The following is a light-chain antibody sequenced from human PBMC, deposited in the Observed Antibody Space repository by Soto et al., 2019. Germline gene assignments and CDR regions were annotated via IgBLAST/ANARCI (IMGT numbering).Light chain of an antibody. CDR3: KSYAGSNTYV. V-gene: IGLV2-8*01. J-gene: IGLJ1*01. CDR1: KNDIGAYDF. CDR2: EVV. Sequence: QSALAQPPSASGSPVQSVTISCTGTKNDIGAYDFVSWYQHHPGKAPRLITYEVVQRPSGVPDRFSGSKSGNTASLTVSGLQAADEADYFCKSYAGSNTYVFGSGTKVTVL.